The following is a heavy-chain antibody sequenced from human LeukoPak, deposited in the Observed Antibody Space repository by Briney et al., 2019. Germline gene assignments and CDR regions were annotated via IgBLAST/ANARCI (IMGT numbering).Heavy chain of an antibody. CDR1: VFTVSSIW. Sequence: GGSLRLSGAGSVFTVSSIWMSWVPQAPGKGLEWVANVNQDESQKYYVDSVKGRFTISKDNAKNSLNLQMNSLRAEDTGVYYCARANYDIRGQGTLVTVSS. CDR3: ARANYDI. D-gene: IGHD3-9*01. J-gene: IGHJ4*02. CDR2: VNQDESQK. V-gene: IGHV3-7*01.